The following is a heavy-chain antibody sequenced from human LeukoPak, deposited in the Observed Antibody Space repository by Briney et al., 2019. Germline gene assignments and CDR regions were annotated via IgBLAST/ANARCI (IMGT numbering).Heavy chain of an antibody. D-gene: IGHD4-17*01. Sequence: SLRLSCAASGFTFSNYGMHWVRQAPGKGLEWVAVIWYDGSDKYYADPVKGRFTISRDNSTHTLYLQMDSLRAEDTSVYYCARDPMTTNTFYYDYWGQGTLVTVSS. V-gene: IGHV3-33*01. CDR2: IWYDGSDK. J-gene: IGHJ4*02. CDR1: GFTFSNYG. CDR3: ARDPMTTNTFYYDY.